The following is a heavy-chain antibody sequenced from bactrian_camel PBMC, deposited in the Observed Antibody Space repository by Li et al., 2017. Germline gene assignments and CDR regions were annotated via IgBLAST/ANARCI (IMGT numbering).Heavy chain of an antibody. CDR3: ALSSNSWAFNE. D-gene: IGHD6*01. CDR1: GPQFKPNY. V-gene: IGHV3-3*01. Sequence: VQLVESGGGSVQAGGSLRLSCEGSGPQFKPNYMAWFRQAPGKEREGVASIRTIGESESYAESVKGRFTASRDNAKNTVYLQMNSLKSEDTALYFCALSSNSWAFNEWGQGTQVTVS. J-gene: IGHJ4*01. CDR2: IRTIGESE.